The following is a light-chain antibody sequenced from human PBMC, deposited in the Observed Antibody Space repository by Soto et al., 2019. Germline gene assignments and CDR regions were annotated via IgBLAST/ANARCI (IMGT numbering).Light chain of an antibody. V-gene: IGKV3-15*01. CDR1: QSVRST. Sequence: VMMQSQVTLTVSPGERATLSCRASQSVRSTLACYQQKPAQAPRILIYDASTRAPGTPARFSGSGSGTEFTLTISSLRSQDFAVYYCQQYNNWPPITFAQGTRLAI. CDR3: QQYNNWPPIT. J-gene: IGKJ5*01. CDR2: DAS.